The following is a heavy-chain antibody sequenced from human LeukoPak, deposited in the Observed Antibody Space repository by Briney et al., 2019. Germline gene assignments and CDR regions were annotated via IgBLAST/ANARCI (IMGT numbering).Heavy chain of an antibody. Sequence: SETLSLTCTVSGYSISSGYYWGWIRQPPGKGLEWIGSIYHSGSTYYNPSLKSRVTISIDTSKSQFSLNLRSVTATDTAIYFCARDPDYYDPGYWGQGTLVTVSS. J-gene: IGHJ4*02. D-gene: IGHD3-22*01. V-gene: IGHV4-38-2*02. CDR3: ARDPDYYDPGY. CDR1: GYSISSGYY. CDR2: IYHSGST.